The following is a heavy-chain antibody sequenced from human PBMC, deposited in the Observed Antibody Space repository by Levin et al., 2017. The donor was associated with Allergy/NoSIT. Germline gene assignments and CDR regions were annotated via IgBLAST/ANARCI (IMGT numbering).Heavy chain of an antibody. CDR1: GFSFSSYS. D-gene: IGHD3-10*01. V-gene: IGHV3-48*01. CDR3: ARDMVGSDVTDY. Sequence: GGSLRLSCATSGFSFSSYSMNWVRQAPGKGLEWVSYISSGSATKYYADSVKGRFTISRDNAKSSLYLQMNTLRADDTAVYYCARDMVGSDVTDYWGQGTRHRLL. CDR2: ISSGSATK. J-gene: IGHJ4*02.